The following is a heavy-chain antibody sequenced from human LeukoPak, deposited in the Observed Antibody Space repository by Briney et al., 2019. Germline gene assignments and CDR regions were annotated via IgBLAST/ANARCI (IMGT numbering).Heavy chain of an antibody. D-gene: IGHD3-16*01. CDR2: IRTKSDGETV. CDR1: GFTFSSYA. Sequence: GGSLRLSCAASGFTFSSYAMSWVRQAPGKGLEWVGRIRTKSDGETVDYAAPVKGRFTISRDDSKNTLFLQMNSLKTEDTAVYYCATPALGRRLYYYDYWGQGTLVTVSP. CDR3: ATPALGRRLYYYDY. V-gene: IGHV3-15*01. J-gene: IGHJ4*02.